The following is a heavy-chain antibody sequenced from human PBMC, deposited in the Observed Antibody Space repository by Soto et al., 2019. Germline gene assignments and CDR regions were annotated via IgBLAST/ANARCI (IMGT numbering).Heavy chain of an antibody. J-gene: IGHJ4*02. D-gene: IGHD6-19*01. CDR1: GFTFTKYA. CDR2: INGANGNT. CDR3: ARDYADIAVAGIPLLAH. Sequence: QVQLVQSGAEVKKPGASVNISCKASGFTFTKYALHWVRLAPGQRPEWMGWINGANGNTRYSQRFQDRVTMTRDMSATTVYMDLSSLRSVDTAVYFCARDYADIAVAGIPLLAHWGQGTLVTVSS. V-gene: IGHV1-3*01.